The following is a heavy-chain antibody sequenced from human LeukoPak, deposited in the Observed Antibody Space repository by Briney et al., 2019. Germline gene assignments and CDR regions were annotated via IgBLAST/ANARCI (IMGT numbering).Heavy chain of an antibody. Sequence: PGGSLRLSCAASGFTFSSYAMHWVRQAPGKGLEWVAVISYDGSNKYYADSVKGRFTISRDNSKNTLYLQMNSLRAEDTAVYYCARMESGSYSGYWGQGTLVTVSS. CDR1: GFTFSSYA. D-gene: IGHD1-26*01. CDR3: ARMESGSYSGY. CDR2: ISYDGSNK. V-gene: IGHV3-30-3*01. J-gene: IGHJ4*02.